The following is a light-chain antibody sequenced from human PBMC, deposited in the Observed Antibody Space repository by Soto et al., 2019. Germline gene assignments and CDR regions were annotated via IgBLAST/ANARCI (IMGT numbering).Light chain of an antibody. Sequence: DIPMTQSPSTLSASVGDTVTITCRASQRISSWLAWYQQKPGKAPKVLIYKASSLESGVPSRFSGSGSGTEFTLTISSLQPDDSATYYCQQYQSLWTFGQGTKVEIK. CDR3: QQYQSLWT. CDR1: QRISSW. V-gene: IGKV1-5*03. J-gene: IGKJ1*01. CDR2: KAS.